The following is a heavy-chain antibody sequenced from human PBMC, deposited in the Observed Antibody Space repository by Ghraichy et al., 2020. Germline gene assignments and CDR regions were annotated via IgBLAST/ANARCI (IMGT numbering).Heavy chain of an antibody. CDR3: ARDRIIVVRNWFDP. D-gene: IGHD2-2*01. CDR2: INPNSGGT. J-gene: IGHJ5*02. CDR1: GYTFTGYY. V-gene: IGHV1-2*02. Sequence: ASVKVSCKASGYTFTGYYMHWVRQAPGQGLEWMGWINPNSGGTNYAQKFQGRVTMTRDTSISTAYMELSRLRSDDTAVYYCARDRIIVVRNWFDPWGQGTLVTVSS.